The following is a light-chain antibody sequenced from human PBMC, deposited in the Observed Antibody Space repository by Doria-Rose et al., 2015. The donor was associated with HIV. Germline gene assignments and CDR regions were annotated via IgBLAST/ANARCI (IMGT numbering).Light chain of an antibody. CDR3: HQYGTSWT. CDR2: DGS. J-gene: IGKJ1*01. CDR1: QSFSSTY. V-gene: IGKV3-20*01. Sequence: TQSPGTLSLSPGERATLSCRASQSFSSTYLAWYQQKPGQAPSLLIYDGSTRATSIPGRFSASGSGTDFTLTINRLEPEDFALYYCHQYGTSWTFGQGTKVEI.